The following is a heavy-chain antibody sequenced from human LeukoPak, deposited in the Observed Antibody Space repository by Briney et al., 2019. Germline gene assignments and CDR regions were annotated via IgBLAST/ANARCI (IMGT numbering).Heavy chain of an antibody. CDR3: ATSTAVAAAASDY. CDR2: IYYSGST. Sequence: SQTLSLTCTVSGGSISSGDYYWSWIRQPPGKGLEWIGYIYYSGSTYYNPSLKSRVTISVDTSNNQFSLKLSSVTAADTAVYYCATSTAVAAAASDYWGQGALVTVSS. D-gene: IGHD6-13*01. J-gene: IGHJ4*02. V-gene: IGHV4-30-4*01. CDR1: GGSISSGDYY.